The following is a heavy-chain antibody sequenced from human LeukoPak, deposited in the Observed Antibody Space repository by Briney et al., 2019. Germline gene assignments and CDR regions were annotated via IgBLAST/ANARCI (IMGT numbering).Heavy chain of an antibody. J-gene: IGHJ6*03. V-gene: IGHV3-53*01. CDR1: GFTVSSNY. CDR2: IYSGGST. CDR3: ARGHYYYYYYMDV. Sequence: PGGSLRLSCAAPGFTVSSNYMSWVRQAPGKGLEWVSVIYSGGSTYYADSVKGRFTISRDNSKNTLYLQMNSLRAEDTAVYYCARGHYYYYYYMDVWGKGTTVTVSS.